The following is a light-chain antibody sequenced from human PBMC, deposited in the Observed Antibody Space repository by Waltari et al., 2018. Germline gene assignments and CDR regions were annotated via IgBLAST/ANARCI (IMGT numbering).Light chain of an antibody. J-gene: IGKJ5*01. CDR3: QQYDNWPPNT. Sequence: EIVTSQPPATLSVSPGDRVTLSCRASQSVSSHLAWYQQNPGQAPRLLIYGASTRATGIPARFSGSGSGTDFTLTISSLQSEDFAVYYCQQYDNWPPNTFGQGTRLEIK. CDR2: GAS. V-gene: IGKV3-15*01. CDR1: QSVSSH.